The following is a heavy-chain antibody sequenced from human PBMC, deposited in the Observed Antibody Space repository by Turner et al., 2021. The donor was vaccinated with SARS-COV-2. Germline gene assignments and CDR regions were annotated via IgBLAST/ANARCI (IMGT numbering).Heavy chain of an antibody. CDR1: GFTFSSYD. J-gene: IGHJ5*02. CDR3: ARGYYDSSGYRNWFDP. CDR2: IGTAGDT. Sequence: EVQLVESGGGLVQPGGPLRLSCAAAGFTFSSYDMHWVRQATGKGLEWVSAIGTAGDTYYPGSVKGRFTISRENAKNSLYLQMNSLRAGDTAVYYCARGYYDSSGYRNWFDPWGQGTLVTVSS. V-gene: IGHV3-13*04. D-gene: IGHD3-22*01.